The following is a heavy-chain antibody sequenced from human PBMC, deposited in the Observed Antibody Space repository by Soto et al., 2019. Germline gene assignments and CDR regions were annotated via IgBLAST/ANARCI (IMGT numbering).Heavy chain of an antibody. Sequence: PGESLKISCKGSGYSFTIYWIGWVRQMPGKGLEWMGIIYPGDSDTRYSPSFQGQVTISADKSISTAYLQWSSLKASDTAMYYCARILYNWNYAFDYWGQGTLVTVSS. CDR3: ARILYNWNYAFDY. CDR1: GYSFTIYW. V-gene: IGHV5-51*01. D-gene: IGHD1-7*01. CDR2: IYPGDSDT. J-gene: IGHJ4*02.